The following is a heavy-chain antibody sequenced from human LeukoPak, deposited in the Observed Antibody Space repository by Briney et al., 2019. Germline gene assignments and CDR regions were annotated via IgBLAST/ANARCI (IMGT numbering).Heavy chain of an antibody. J-gene: IGHJ3*02. CDR3: ARHGKRRLLVPASDDI. CDR1: GGSISSYY. Sequence: SETLSLTCTVSGGSISSYYWGWLRQPPGKGLEWIGSIYYSGSTYYNPSLTSRVTISVDTSKNQFSLKLSSVTAADTAVYYCARHGKRRLLVPASDDIWGQGTMVTVSS. CDR2: IYYSGST. V-gene: IGHV4-39*01. D-gene: IGHD2-2*01.